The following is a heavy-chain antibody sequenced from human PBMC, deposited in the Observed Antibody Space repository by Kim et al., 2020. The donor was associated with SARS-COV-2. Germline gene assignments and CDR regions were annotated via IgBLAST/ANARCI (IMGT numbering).Heavy chain of an antibody. V-gene: IGHV4-34*01. J-gene: IGHJ6*02. Sequence: YNPSLKSRVTISVDTSKNQFSLKLSSVTAADTAVYYCASEDYYYYYGMDVWGQGTTVTVSS. CDR3: ASEDYYYYYGMDV.